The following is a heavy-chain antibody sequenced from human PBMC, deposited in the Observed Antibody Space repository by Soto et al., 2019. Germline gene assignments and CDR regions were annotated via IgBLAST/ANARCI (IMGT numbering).Heavy chain of an antibody. CDR3: ATSIAARPNYYYGMDV. CDR1: GGTFSSYA. CDR2: IIPIFGTA. Sequence: SVKVSCKASGGTFSSYAISWVRQAPGQGLEWMGGIIPIFGTANYAQKFQGRVTITADESTSTAYMELSSLRSEDTAVYYCATSIAARPNYYYGMDVWGQGTTVTVSS. V-gene: IGHV1-69*13. J-gene: IGHJ6*02. D-gene: IGHD6-6*01.